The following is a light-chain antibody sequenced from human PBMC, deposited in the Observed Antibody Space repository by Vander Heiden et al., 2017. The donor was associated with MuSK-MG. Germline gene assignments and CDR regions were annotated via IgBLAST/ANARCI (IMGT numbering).Light chain of an antibody. J-gene: IGKJ1*01. CDR2: KAS. V-gene: IGKV1-5*03. CDR1: QSISSW. Sequence: DIQMTQSPSTLSASVGDRVTITCRASQSISSWLAWYQVKPGKAPKLLIYKASTLESEVPSRFSGSGSGTEFTLTISSLHPDDFAIYYCQQDNSYLWTFGQGTKVEIK. CDR3: QQDNSYLWT.